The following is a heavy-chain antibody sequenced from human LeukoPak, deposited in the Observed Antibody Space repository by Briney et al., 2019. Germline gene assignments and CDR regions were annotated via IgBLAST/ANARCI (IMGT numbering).Heavy chain of an antibody. Sequence: GASVKVSCKASGYTFTSYYMHWVRQAPGQGLEWMGIINPSGGSTSYAQKFQGRVTMTRDMSTSTVYMELSSLRSEDTAVYYCARDSQYCSGGSCYGTGYFDYWGQGTLVAVSS. D-gene: IGHD2-15*01. CDR2: INPSGGST. CDR3: ARDSQYCSGGSCYGTGYFDY. CDR1: GYTFTSYY. V-gene: IGHV1-46*01. J-gene: IGHJ4*02.